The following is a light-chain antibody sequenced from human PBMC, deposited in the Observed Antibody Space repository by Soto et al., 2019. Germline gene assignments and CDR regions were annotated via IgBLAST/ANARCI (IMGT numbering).Light chain of an antibody. V-gene: IGKV3-20*01. CDR1: QSVSSNY. CDR3: QRYGTSLPLT. Sequence: EIVLTQSPGTLSLSPGDRATLSCRASQSVSSNYLAWYQQKPGQAPRLLIYGASSRATGIPDRFSGSGSGTDFTLPISRLEAEDFAVYYCQRYGTSLPLTFGGGTKVEIK. CDR2: GAS. J-gene: IGKJ4*01.